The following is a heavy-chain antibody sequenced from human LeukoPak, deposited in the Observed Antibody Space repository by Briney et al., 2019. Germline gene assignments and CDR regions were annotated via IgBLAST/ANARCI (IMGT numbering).Heavy chain of an antibody. CDR1: GFTFSSYA. CDR2: ISYDGSNK. Sequence: GGSLRLSCAASGFTFSSYAMHWVRQAPGKGLEWVAVISYDGSNKYYADSVKGRFAISRDNPKNTLYLQMNSPRAEDTAVYYCARAGMTTVTTFDYWGQGTLVTVSS. D-gene: IGHD4-17*01. CDR3: ARAGMTTVTTFDY. J-gene: IGHJ4*02. V-gene: IGHV3-30*09.